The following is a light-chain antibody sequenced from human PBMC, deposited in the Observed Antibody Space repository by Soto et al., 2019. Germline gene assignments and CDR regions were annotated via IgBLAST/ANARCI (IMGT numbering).Light chain of an antibody. Sequence: IGLTQSPGTLSLSPGERATLSCRASQSVSSSYLAWYQQKPGQPPRLLXYGASSRATGIPDRFSGSGSGTDFTLTISRLESEDFAVYHCQQYGSSRGWTFGQGTKVDIK. J-gene: IGKJ1*01. CDR2: GAS. CDR1: QSVSSSY. V-gene: IGKV3-20*01. CDR3: QQYGSSRGWT.